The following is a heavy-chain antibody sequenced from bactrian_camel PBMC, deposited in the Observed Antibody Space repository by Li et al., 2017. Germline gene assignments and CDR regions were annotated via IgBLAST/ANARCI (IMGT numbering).Heavy chain of an antibody. J-gene: IGHJ4*01. CDR1: GFTFSSYG. D-gene: IGHD6*01. Sequence: EVQLVESGGGLVQPGGSLRLSCAAPGFTFSSYGMHWVRQAPGKGLEWVSEINSRGSAYYADSVKGRFTISRGNAKNTVYLQMNSLKPVDTAEYYCVRDLSGSWSNTLGYWGQGTQVTVS. V-gene: IGHV3S40*01. CDR3: VRDLSGSWSNTLGY. CDR2: INSRGSA.